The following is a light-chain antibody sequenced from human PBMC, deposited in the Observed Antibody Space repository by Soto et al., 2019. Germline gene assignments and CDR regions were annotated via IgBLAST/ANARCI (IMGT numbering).Light chain of an antibody. Sequence: QPVLTQPRSVSGSPGQSVTLSCTGTSSDVGGYHYVSWYQHHPGKAPKIIIYDVNKRPSGVPDRFSGSKSGNTASLTISGLQTEDEADYYCYSYAGSYTLVFGGGTKLTVL. CDR2: DVN. V-gene: IGLV2-11*01. CDR1: SSDVGGYHY. CDR3: YSYAGSYTLV. J-gene: IGLJ2*01.